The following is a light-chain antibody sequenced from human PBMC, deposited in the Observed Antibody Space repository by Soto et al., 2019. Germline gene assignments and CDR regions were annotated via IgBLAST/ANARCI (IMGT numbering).Light chain of an antibody. CDR2: DDD. CDR3: AAWDDSLIDYV. CDR1: SSNIGGNS. Sequence: QSALTQPPSVSAAPGQRVTISCSGSSSNIGGNSVSWYQQLPGTAPKLLIYDDDKRPSGIPDRFSGSKSGTSASLAISGLQSEDEADYYCAAWDDSLIDYVFGPGTKVTV. J-gene: IGLJ1*01. V-gene: IGLV1-51*01.